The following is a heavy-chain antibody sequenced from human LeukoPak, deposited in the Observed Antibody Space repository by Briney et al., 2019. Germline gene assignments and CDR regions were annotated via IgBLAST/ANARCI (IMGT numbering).Heavy chain of an antibody. CDR1: GFTFHNYE. Sequence: PGGSLRLSCAASGFTFHNYEMNWVRQAPGKGLEWVVYISSSGDTTYYADSVKGRFTISRDNAKSSLFLEMKSLRVEDTALYFCASPRYNWNADYFDYWGQGTLVTVSS. D-gene: IGHD1-1*01. CDR3: ASPRYNWNADYFDY. CDR2: ISSSGDTT. J-gene: IGHJ4*02. V-gene: IGHV3-48*03.